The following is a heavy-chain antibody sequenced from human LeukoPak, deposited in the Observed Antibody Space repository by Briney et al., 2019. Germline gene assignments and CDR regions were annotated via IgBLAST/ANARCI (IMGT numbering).Heavy chain of an antibody. CDR3: AKGGVGYYDFWSDY. CDR1: GFTFSSYS. J-gene: IGHJ4*02. CDR2: IWYDGSNK. D-gene: IGHD3-3*01. V-gene: IGHV3-33*06. Sequence: PGRSLRLSCAASGFTFSSYSMHWVRQAPGKGLEWVAVIWYDGSNKYYADSAKGRFTISRDNSKNTLYLQMNSLRAEDTAVYYCAKGGVGYYDFWSDYWGQGTLVTVSS.